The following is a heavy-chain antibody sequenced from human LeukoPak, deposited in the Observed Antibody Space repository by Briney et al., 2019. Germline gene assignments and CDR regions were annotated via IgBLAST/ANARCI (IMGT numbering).Heavy chain of an antibody. D-gene: IGHD2-15*01. J-gene: IGHJ4*02. CDR1: GFTFSSYW. Sequence: PGGSLRLSCAASGFTFSSYWMSWVRQAPGRGLEWVASIGKDGSEKSYVDSVKGRFTISRDNARNSLYLQMSSLRVEDTAVYYCTRDIVYLQLEYRGQGALVTVSS. CDR2: IGKDGSEK. V-gene: IGHV3-7*01. CDR3: TRDIVYLQLEY.